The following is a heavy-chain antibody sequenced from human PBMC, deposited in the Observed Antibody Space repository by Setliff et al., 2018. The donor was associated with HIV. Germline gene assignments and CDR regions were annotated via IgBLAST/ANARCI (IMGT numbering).Heavy chain of an antibody. CDR1: GFIFGDYW. CDR2: IKQDGITK. J-gene: IGHJ4*02. D-gene: IGHD5-12*01. Sequence: GGSLRLSCASSGFIFGDYWMTWVRQAPGKGLEWVASIKQDGITKYYVDSVKGRFTISRDNAKNSLYLQMNSLRAEDTAVYYCARDSGVATIRKSALDYWGQGTLVTVSS. CDR3: ARDSGVATIRKSALDY. V-gene: IGHV3-7*03.